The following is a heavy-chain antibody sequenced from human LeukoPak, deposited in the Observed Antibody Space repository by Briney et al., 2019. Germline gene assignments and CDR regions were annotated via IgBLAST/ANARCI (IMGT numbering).Heavy chain of an antibody. CDR2: IYYSGST. J-gene: IGHJ4*02. D-gene: IGHD2-2*01. CDR1: GGSISSGGYY. CDR3: AREDQLAVDY. V-gene: IGHV4-31*03. Sequence: SETLSLTCTVSGGSISSGGYYWSWIRQHPGKGLEWIGYIYYSGSTYYNPSLKSRVTISVDASKNQFSLKLSSVTAADTAVYYCAREDQLAVDYWGQGTLVTVSS.